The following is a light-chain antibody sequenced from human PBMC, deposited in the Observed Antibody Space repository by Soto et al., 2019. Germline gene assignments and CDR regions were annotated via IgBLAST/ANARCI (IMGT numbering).Light chain of an antibody. CDR2: EVS. CDR3: NSYTTTRALG. J-gene: IGLJ1*01. CDR1: SADIGSHDY. Sequence: QSLLAQPASVSGSPGQSITISCTGSSADIGSHDYVSWYQQHPGKVPKLIIYEVSKRPSGASDRFSGSKSGNAAYLSISGLQPEDEADYYCNSYTTTRALGVGNGTKVTVL. V-gene: IGLV2-14*01.